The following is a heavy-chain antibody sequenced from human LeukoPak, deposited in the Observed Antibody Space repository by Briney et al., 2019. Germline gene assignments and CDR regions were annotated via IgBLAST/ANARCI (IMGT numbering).Heavy chain of an antibody. J-gene: IGHJ6*03. CDR3: ARVEQWLGYYYYYYMDV. CDR2: ISAYNGST. CDR1: GYTFTSYG. D-gene: IGHD6-19*01. Sequence: ASVKVSCKASGYTFTSYGISWVRQAPGQGLEWMGWISAYNGSTNYAQKLQGRVTMTTDTSTSTAYMELRSLRSDDTAVYYCARVEQWLGYYYYYYMDVWGKGTTVTISS. V-gene: IGHV1-18*01.